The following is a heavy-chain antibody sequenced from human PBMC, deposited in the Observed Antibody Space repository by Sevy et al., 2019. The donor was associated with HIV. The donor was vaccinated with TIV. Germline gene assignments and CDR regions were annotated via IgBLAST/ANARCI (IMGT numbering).Heavy chain of an antibody. Sequence: GGSLRLSCAASGFTFSSYSMNWVRQAPGKGLEWVSSISSSSSYIYYTDSVKGRFTISRDNAKNSLYLQMNSLRAEDTAVYYCARDGGRRNVTMIVVVIAVVDYFDYWGQGTLVTVSS. CDR3: ARDGGRRNVTMIVVVIAVVDYFDY. CDR1: GFTFSSYS. J-gene: IGHJ4*02. D-gene: IGHD3-22*01. CDR2: ISSSSSYI. V-gene: IGHV3-21*01.